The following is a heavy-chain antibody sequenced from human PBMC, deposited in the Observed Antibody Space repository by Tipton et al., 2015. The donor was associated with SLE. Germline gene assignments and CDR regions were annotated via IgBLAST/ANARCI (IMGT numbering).Heavy chain of an antibody. CDR2: ISSSSSYI. D-gene: IGHD6-13*01. CDR3: ARDGGSSYGTDV. J-gene: IGHJ6*02. V-gene: IGHV3-21*03. Sequence: SLRLSCAASGFTFGSCSVNWVRQAPGKGLEWVSSISSSSSYIYFADSVKGRFTISRDNAKNSLYLRMNSLRAEDTAVYYCARDGGSSYGTDVWGQGTTVTVSS. CDR1: GFTFGSCS.